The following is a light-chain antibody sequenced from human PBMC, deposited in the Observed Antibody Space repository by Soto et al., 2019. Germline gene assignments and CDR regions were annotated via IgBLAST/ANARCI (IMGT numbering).Light chain of an antibody. J-gene: IGLJ1*01. CDR2: EVS. CDR3: SSFTNSRAYV. CDR1: SSDVGGYNY. V-gene: IGLV2-14*01. Sequence: QSALTQPASVSVSPGQSITISCTGTSSDVGGYNYVSWYQQQSGKAPKLVIHEVSNRPSGVSNRFSGSKSGNTASLTISGLQAEDEADYYCSSFTNSRAYVFGIGTKLTVL.